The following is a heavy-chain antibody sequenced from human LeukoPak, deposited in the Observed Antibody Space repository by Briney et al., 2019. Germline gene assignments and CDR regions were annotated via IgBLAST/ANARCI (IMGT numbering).Heavy chain of an antibody. CDR1: GFTFSYYG. J-gene: IGHJ4*02. V-gene: IGHV3-30*02. Sequence: GGSLRLSCAASGFTFSYYGMHWVRQAPGKGLEWVAFIRYDESKKFYGDSVKGRFTISRDNSKNTLYLQMNSLGAEDTAVYYCAQPDFWGQGTLVTVSS. CDR3: AQPDF. CDR2: IRYDESKK.